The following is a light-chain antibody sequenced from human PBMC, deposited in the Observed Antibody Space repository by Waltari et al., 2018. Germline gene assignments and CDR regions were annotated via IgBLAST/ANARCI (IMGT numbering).Light chain of an antibody. Sequence: DIQMTQSPSTLSASVRDRVTITCRASQSISSWLAWYQQKPGKAPKLLIYKASNLQSGVPSRFSGSGSGTEFTLTISSLQPDDVATYYCQQYNSYSYTFGQGTKLEIK. CDR1: QSISSW. J-gene: IGKJ2*01. V-gene: IGKV1-5*03. CDR2: KAS. CDR3: QQYNSYSYT.